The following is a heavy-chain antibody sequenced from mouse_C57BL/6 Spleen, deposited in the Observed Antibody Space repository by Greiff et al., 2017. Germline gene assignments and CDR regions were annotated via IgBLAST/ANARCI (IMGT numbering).Heavy chain of an antibody. CDR1: GFNIKDYY. V-gene: IGHV14-2*01. CDR2: IDPEDGET. CDR3: ARDGYDGNYAMDY. J-gene: IGHJ4*01. Sequence: EVQLQQSGAELVKPGASVKLSCTASGFNIKDYYMHWVKQRTEQGLEGIGRIDPEDGETKYAPKFPGKATITADTPSNTAYLQLSSLTSEDTAVSYCARDGYDGNYAMDYWGQGTSVTVSS. D-gene: IGHD2-2*01.